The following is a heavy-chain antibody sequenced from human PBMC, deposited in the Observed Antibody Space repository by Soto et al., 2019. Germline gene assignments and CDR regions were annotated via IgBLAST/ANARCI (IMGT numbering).Heavy chain of an antibody. V-gene: IGHV1-18*01. J-gene: IGHJ4*02. CDR1: GYGFTTYG. Sequence: QIHLVQSGAAVKKPGASVKVSCKGSGYGFTTYGITWVRQAPGQGLEWMAWISAHNGNTNYAQKLQGRVTVTRDTSTSTAYMELRSLRSDDTVVYYCARGRYGDYWGQGALVTVSS. D-gene: IGHD1-1*01. CDR2: ISAHNGNT. CDR3: ARGRYGDY.